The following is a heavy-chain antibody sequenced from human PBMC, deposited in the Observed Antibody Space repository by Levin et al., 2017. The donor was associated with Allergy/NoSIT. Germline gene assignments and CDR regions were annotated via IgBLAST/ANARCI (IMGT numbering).Heavy chain of an antibody. D-gene: IGHD2-21*02. CDR3: ASLGAHDIVVVTATNSWDY. J-gene: IGHJ4*02. CDR1: GGTFSSYA. CDR2: IIPIFGTA. Sequence: SVKVSCKASGGTFSSYAISWVRQAPGQGLEWMGGIIPIFGTANYAQKFQGRVTITADESTSTAYMELSSLRSEDTAVYYCASLGAHDIVVVTATNSWDYWGQGTLVTVSS. V-gene: IGHV1-69*13.